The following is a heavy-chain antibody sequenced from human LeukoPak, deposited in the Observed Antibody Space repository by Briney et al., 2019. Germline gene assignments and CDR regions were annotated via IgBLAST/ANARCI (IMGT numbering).Heavy chain of an antibody. Sequence: GGSLRLSCAASGFTFSSYGMHWVRQAPGKGLEWVAFICDEGGNIYYGDSVKGRFTISRDNSKNTLYLQMNGLRAEDTAVYYCAKVGSGWYDIDYWGQGTLVTVSS. D-gene: IGHD6-19*01. CDR3: AKVGSGWYDIDY. CDR1: GFTFSSYG. CDR2: ICDEGGNI. V-gene: IGHV3-30*02. J-gene: IGHJ4*02.